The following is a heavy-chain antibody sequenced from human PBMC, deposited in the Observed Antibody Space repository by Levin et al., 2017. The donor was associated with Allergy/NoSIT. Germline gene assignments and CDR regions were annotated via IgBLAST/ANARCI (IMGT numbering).Heavy chain of an antibody. CDR1: GDSVSSNSAA. CDR2: TYYRSKWYN. Sequence: SETLSLTCAISGDSVSSNSAAWNWIRQSPSRGLEWLGRTYYRSKWYNDYAVSVKSRITINPDTSKNQFSLQLNSVTPEDTAVYYCARGSLRFLEWLLVDYYYYGMDVWGQGTTVTVSS. V-gene: IGHV6-1*01. D-gene: IGHD3-3*01. J-gene: IGHJ6*02. CDR3: ARGSLRFLEWLLVDYYYYGMDV.